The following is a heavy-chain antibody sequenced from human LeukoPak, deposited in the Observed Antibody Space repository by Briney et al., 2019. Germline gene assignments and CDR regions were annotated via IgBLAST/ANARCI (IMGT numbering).Heavy chain of an antibody. CDR1: GGSISSSNW. V-gene: IGHV4-4*02. CDR2: IYYSGST. Sequence: PSGTLSLTCAVSGGSISSSNWWSWVRQPPGKGLEWIGSIYYSGSTYYNPSLKSRVTISVDTSKNQFSLKLSSVTAADTAVYYCARHAEQWLAYAFDIWGQGTMVTVSS. D-gene: IGHD6-19*01. CDR3: ARHAEQWLAYAFDI. J-gene: IGHJ3*02.